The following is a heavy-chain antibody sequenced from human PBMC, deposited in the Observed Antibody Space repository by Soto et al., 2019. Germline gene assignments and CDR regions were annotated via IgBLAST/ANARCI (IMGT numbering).Heavy chain of an antibody. CDR1: GFTFSSYA. Sequence: QVQLVESGGGVVQPGRSLRLSCAASGFTFSSYAMHWVRQAPGKGLEWVAVISYDGSNKYYADSVKGRFTISRDNSKNTRYLQMNSLRAEDTAVYYCARSSGSYPWDAFDIWGQGTMVTVSS. V-gene: IGHV3-30-3*01. D-gene: IGHD1-26*01. CDR3: ARSSGSYPWDAFDI. J-gene: IGHJ3*02. CDR2: ISYDGSNK.